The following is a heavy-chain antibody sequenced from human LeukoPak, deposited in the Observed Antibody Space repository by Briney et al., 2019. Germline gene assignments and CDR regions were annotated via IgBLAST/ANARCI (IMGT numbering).Heavy chain of an antibody. Sequence: GGSLRLSCAASGFTFSDHYMSWIRQAPGKGLQWVSYISSTGNTIYSADSVEGRFTVSRDNPKNTLYLEMKSLRADDTAVYYCARDLHPRLTGYFDYWGQGTVVTVSS. CDR1: GFTFSDHY. J-gene: IGHJ4*02. CDR3: ARDLHPRLTGYFDY. V-gene: IGHV3-11*01. D-gene: IGHD3-16*01. CDR2: ISSTGNTI.